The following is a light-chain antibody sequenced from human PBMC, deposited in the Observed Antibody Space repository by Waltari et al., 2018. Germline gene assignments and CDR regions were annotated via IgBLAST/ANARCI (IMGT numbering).Light chain of an antibody. Sequence: QLVVTLPPSASAPPDPSVKLTRTPSSAHRSNVIVWPQQRPEKGPRYLRKVNRDVSHRKGDEIPDRFSGSSSGAERYLTISSLQSDDEADYYCETGGHGTWVFGGGTKLTVL. CDR3: ETGGHGTWV. J-gene: IGLJ3*02. CDR1: SAHRSNV. CDR2: VNRDVSH. V-gene: IGLV4-69*01.